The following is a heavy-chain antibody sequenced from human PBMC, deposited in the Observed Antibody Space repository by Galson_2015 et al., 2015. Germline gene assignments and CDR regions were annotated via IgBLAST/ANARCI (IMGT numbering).Heavy chain of an antibody. V-gene: IGHV1-8*01. CDR1: GYTFTSYD. CDR2: MNPNSGNT. J-gene: IGHJ2*01. CDR3: ARERRDKNWYFDL. Sequence: SVKVSCKASGYTFTSYDINWVRQATGQGLEWMGWMNPNSGNTGYAQKFQGRVTMTRNTSISTAYMELSSLRSEDTAVYYCARERRDKNWYFDLWGRGTLVTVSS. D-gene: IGHD2-15*01.